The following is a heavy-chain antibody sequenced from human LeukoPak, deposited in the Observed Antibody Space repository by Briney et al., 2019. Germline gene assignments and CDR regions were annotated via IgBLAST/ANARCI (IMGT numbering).Heavy chain of an antibody. J-gene: IGHJ4*02. CDR1: GGSISSYY. CDR3: ARDGYYGSGLDY. D-gene: IGHD3-10*01. CDR2: IYYSGST. Sequence: SSETLSLTCTVSGGSISSYYWSWIRQPPGKGLKSVGYIYYSGSTNYNPSLKSRVTISLDTSKNQFSLKLSSVTAADTAVYYCARDGYYGSGLDYWGQGTLVTVSS. V-gene: IGHV4-59*01.